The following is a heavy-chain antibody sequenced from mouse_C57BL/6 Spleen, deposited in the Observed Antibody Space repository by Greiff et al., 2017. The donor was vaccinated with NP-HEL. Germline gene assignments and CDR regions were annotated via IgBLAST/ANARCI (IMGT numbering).Heavy chain of an antibody. CDR1: GYTFTDYY. D-gene: IGHD1-1*01. CDR2: IYPGSGNT. CDR3: ARSPLRSYYFDY. J-gene: IGHJ2*01. V-gene: IGHV1-76*01. Sequence: QVQLKQSGAELVRPGASVKLSCKASGYTFTDYYINWVKQRPGQGLEWIARIYPGSGNTYYNEKFKGKATLTAEKSSSTAYMQLSSLTSEDSAVYFCARSPLRSYYFDYWGQGTTLTVAS.